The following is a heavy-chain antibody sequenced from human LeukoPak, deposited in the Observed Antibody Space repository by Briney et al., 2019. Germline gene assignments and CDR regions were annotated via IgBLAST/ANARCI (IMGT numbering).Heavy chain of an antibody. Sequence: GGSLRLSCAASGFTFSSYAMHWARQAPGKGLEWVAVISYDGSNKYYADSVKGRFTISRDNSENTLYLQMNSLRADDTALYYCARDGEHGYNDIDFWGQGTLVTVSS. CDR1: GFTFSSYA. CDR2: ISYDGSNK. V-gene: IGHV3-30-3*01. J-gene: IGHJ4*02. CDR3: ARDGEHGYNDIDF. D-gene: IGHD5-24*01.